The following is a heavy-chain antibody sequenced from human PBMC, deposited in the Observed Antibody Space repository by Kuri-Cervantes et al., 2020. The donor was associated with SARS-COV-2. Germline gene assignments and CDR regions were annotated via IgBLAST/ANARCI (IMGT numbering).Heavy chain of an antibody. D-gene: IGHD3-10*01. CDR3: ARWTFGSGIYYSSFDY. CDR2: ISAYNGNT. V-gene: IGHV1-18*01. J-gene: IGHJ4*02. CDR1: GYTFTSYG. Sequence: ASVKVSCKASGYTFTSYGISWVRQAPGQGLEWMGWISAYNGNTNYAQKFQGRVTMTTDTSTSTAYMDLGSLRSDDTAVYYCARWTFGSGIYYSSFDYWGQGTLVTVSS.